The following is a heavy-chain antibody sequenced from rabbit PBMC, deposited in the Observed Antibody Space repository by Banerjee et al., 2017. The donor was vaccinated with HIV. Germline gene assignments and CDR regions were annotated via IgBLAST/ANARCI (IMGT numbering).Heavy chain of an antibody. CDR2: IVTSSGST. V-gene: IGHV1S45*01. CDR3: ARSGSSIYMGLDL. D-gene: IGHD8-1*01. CDR1: GFSFSSNYD. Sequence: QERLEESGGDLVKPGGTLTLTCTASGFSFSSNYDMCWVRQAPGKGPEWIACIVTSSGSTYYASWAKGRFTISKTSSTTVTVQMTSLTAADTATYFCARSGSSIYMGLDLWGPGTLVTVS. J-gene: IGHJ6*01.